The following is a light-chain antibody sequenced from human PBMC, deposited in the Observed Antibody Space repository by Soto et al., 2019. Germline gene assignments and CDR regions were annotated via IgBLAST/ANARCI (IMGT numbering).Light chain of an antibody. CDR2: EVS. J-gene: IGLJ2*01. CDR1: SSDVGKYNY. V-gene: IGLV2-14*01. CDR3: SSYTASSTNTVV. Sequence: QSALTQPASVSGSPGQSITISCTGTSSDVGKYNYVSWYQQHPAKAPKLMIFEVSNRPSGVSNRFSGSKSGNTASLTISGLQAEDEAEYYCSSYTASSTNTVVFGGGTKLTVL.